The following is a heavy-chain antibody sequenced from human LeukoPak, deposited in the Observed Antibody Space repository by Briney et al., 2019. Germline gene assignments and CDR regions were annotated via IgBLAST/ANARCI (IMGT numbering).Heavy chain of an antibody. CDR3: ARQPYYYGSGSDWFDP. D-gene: IGHD3-10*01. CDR2: IYYSRST. J-gene: IGHJ5*02. CDR1: GGSISSSSYY. V-gene: IGHV4-39*01. Sequence: SETLSLTCTVSGGSISSSSYYWGWIRQPPGKGLEWIGSIYYSRSTYYNPSLKSRVTISVDTSKNQFSLKLSSVTAADTAVYYCARQPYYYGSGSDWFDPWGQGTLVAVSS.